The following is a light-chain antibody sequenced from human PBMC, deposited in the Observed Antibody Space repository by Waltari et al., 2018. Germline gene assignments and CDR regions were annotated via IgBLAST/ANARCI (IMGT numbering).Light chain of an antibody. V-gene: IGKV1-12*01. CDR2: AAS. Sequence: DIQLTPSPSSVYASVGDSVTITCRASQGISSWLGWYKQKPGKAPKLLIYAASTLQSGVPSRFSGSGSGTDFTLTISSLLPEDSATYYCQQANSFPLTFGGGTKVEIK. CDR3: QQANSFPLT. J-gene: IGKJ4*01. CDR1: QGISSW.